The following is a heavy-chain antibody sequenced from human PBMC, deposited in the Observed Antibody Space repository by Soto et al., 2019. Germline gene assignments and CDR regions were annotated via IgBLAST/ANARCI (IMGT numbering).Heavy chain of an antibody. CDR2: INPNSGGT. CDR1: GYTFTGYY. V-gene: IGHV1-2*04. CDR3: AREGGAAAGRKKGYYYYGMDV. J-gene: IGHJ6*02. D-gene: IGHD6-13*01. Sequence: GASVKVSCKASGYTFTGYYMHWVRQAPGQGLEWMGWINPNSGGTNYAQKFQGWVTMTRDTSISTAYMELSRLRSDDTAVYYCAREGGAAAGRKKGYYYYGMDVWGQGTTVTVSS.